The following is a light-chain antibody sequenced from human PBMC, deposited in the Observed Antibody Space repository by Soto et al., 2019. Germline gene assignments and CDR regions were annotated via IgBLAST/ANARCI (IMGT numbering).Light chain of an antibody. CDR1: QSISSW. CDR3: QQYNSYAS. J-gene: IGKJ1*01. CDR2: DAS. Sequence: DIQMTQSPSTLAASVGDRVTITVRDSQSISSWLAWYQQKPGKAPKLLIYDASSLESGVPTRFSGSGSVTEFPRALRSLQPDDCATYYCQQYNSYASCGQTTKVEI. V-gene: IGKV1-5*01.